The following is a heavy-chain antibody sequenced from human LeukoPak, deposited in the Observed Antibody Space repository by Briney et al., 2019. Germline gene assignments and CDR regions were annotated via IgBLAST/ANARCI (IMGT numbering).Heavy chain of an antibody. CDR2: IYCSGST. Sequence: SETLSLTCTVSGGSISSYYWSWIRQPPGKGLEWIGYIYCSGSTNYNPSLKSRVTISVDTSENQFSLKLSSVTAADTAVYYCARGRGFYTGDAFDIWGQGTMVTVSS. CDR1: GGSISSYY. D-gene: IGHD7-27*01. V-gene: IGHV4-59*01. J-gene: IGHJ3*02. CDR3: ARGRGFYTGDAFDI.